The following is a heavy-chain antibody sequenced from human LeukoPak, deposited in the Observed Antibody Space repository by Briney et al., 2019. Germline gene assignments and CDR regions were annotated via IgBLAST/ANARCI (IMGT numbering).Heavy chain of an antibody. Sequence: GGSLRLSCAASGFIFSTYSMDWVRQAPGKGLEWVSSITDGGSYIYYADSVKGRFTISRDNAKNSLYLQMNSLRAEDTAVYYCEEEYNGYNGVFDYWGQGTLVTVSS. J-gene: IGHJ4*02. CDR3: EEEYNGYNGVFDY. D-gene: IGHD5-24*01. CDR2: ITDGGSYI. V-gene: IGHV3-21*01. CDR1: GFIFSTYS.